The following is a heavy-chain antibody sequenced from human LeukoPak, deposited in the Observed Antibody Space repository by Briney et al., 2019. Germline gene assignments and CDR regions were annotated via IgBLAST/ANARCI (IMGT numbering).Heavy chain of an antibody. CDR2: IYYSGST. Sequence: SETLSLTCTVSGGSISSYYWSWLRQPPGKGLEWIGYIYYSGSTNYNPSLKSRVTISVDTSKNQFSLKLSSVTAADTAVYYCARLMTGSHYYYYYGMDVWGQGTTVTVSS. V-gene: IGHV4-59*08. CDR3: ARLMTGSHYYYYYGMDV. CDR1: GGSISSYY. D-gene: IGHD3-9*01. J-gene: IGHJ6*02.